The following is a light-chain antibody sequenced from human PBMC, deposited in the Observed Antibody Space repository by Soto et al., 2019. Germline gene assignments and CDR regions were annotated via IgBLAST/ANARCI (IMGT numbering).Light chain of an antibody. CDR3: QKRSNWPLIT. CDR2: GAS. Sequence: EVVLTQSPGTLSLSPGERATLSCRASQSVTNNYLAWYQQRPGLAPRLLIYGASTRTAGIPDRFTGSGSGTDFTLTISRLEPEDFAVYYCQKRSNWPLITFGQGTRLEIK. V-gene: IGKV3D-20*02. J-gene: IGKJ5*01. CDR1: QSVTNNY.